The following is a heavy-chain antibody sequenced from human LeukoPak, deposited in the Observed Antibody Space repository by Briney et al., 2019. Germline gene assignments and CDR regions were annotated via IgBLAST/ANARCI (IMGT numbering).Heavy chain of an antibody. V-gene: IGHV3-30*18. Sequence: GGSLRLSCEASGFSITDYGMHWVRQVPGKGLEWVAVMSYETSNKYYSNSVKGRFVISRDISKNTLFLQMNSLRPEDTAVYFCAKGLLMRQLFVSGVYYGLDVWGEGTTVTVYS. CDR2: MSYETSNK. J-gene: IGHJ6*01. D-gene: IGHD2-8*01. CDR3: AKGLLMRQLFVSGVYYGLDV. CDR1: GFSITDYG.